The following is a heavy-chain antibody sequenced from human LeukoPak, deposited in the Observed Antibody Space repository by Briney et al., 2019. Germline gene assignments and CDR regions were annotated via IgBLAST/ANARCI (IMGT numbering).Heavy chain of an antibody. V-gene: IGHV1-18*01. CDR3: ARDRGPPAPYGSGSYFDY. J-gene: IGHJ4*02. D-gene: IGHD3-10*01. Sequence: ASVKVSCKASGYTFTSYGISWVRQAPGQGLEWMGWISAYNGNTNYAQKLQGRVTMTTDTSTSTVYMELSSLRSEDTAVYYCARDRGPPAPYGSGSYFDYWGQGTLVTVSS. CDR2: ISAYNGNT. CDR1: GYTFTSYG.